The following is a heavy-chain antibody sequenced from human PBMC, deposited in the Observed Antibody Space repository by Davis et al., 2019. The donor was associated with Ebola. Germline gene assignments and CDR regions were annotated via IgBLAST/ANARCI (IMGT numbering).Heavy chain of an antibody. CDR2: ISSSSSTI. Sequence: PGGSLRLSCAASGFTFSSYSMNRVRQAPGKGLEWVSYISSSSSTIYYAGSVKGRFTISRDNAKNSLYLQMNSLRDEDTAVYYCAREIAVAGTECDYWGQGTLVTVSS. CDR3: AREIAVAGTECDY. V-gene: IGHV3-48*02. D-gene: IGHD6-19*01. CDR1: GFTFSSYS. J-gene: IGHJ4*02.